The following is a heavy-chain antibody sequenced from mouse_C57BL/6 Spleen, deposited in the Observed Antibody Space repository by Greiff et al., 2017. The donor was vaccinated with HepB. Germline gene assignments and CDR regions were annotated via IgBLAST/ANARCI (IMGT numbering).Heavy chain of an antibody. CDR1: GYTFTSYW. CDR3: ARCHYYSSSYGYFDV. V-gene: IGHV1-72*01. CDR2: IDPSSGGT. D-gene: IGHD1-1*01. Sequence: VQLQQSGAELVKPGAPVKLSCKASGYTFTSYWMHWVKQRPGRGLEWIGRIDPSSGGTKYNEKFKSKATLTVDKPSSTAYMQLSSLTSEDSAVYYCARCHYYSSSYGYFDVWGTGTTVTVSS. J-gene: IGHJ1*03.